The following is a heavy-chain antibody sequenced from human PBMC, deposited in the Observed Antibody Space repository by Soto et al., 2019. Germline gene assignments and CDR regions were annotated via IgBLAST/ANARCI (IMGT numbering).Heavy chain of an antibody. J-gene: IGHJ4*02. D-gene: IGHD1-26*01. Sequence: VASLRHSSGASGFTFSNYCLHCVRQAPGMGLVWVSRFNSDGSYTSYADSVKGRFTISRDNPKSTLYLQMNSLIAEDTAIYYCARDRDFGGNEQGYWGQGT. CDR2: FNSDGSYT. CDR3: ARDRDFGGNEQGY. CDR1: GFTFSNYC. V-gene: IGHV3-74*01.